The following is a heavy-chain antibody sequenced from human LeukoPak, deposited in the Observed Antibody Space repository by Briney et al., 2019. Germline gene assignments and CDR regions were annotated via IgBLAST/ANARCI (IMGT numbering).Heavy chain of an antibody. V-gene: IGHV4-31*03. CDR1: GGSISSGGYY. D-gene: IGHD4-17*01. Sequence: SESLSLTCTVSGGSISSGGYYWSWIRQHPGKGLEWIGYIYYSGSTYYNPSLKSRVTISVDTSKNQFSLKLSPVTAADTAVYYCARVGTVTTYFFDYWGQGTLVTVSS. CDR2: IYYSGST. J-gene: IGHJ4*02. CDR3: ARVGTVTTYFFDY.